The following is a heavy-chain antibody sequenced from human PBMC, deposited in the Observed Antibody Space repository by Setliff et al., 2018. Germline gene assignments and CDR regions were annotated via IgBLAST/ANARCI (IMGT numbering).Heavy chain of an antibody. CDR3: ATRRAARSPLTG. CDR2: ISAYNGNT. J-gene: IGHJ4*02. Sequence: ASVKVSCKASGYTFSSYGISWVRQAPGQGLEWMGWISAYNGNTNYAQKSQGRVTMTTDTSTSTGYMELRSLRPDDTAVYYCATRRAARSPLTGWGQGTLVTVPQ. D-gene: IGHD6-6*01. CDR1: GYTFSSYG. V-gene: IGHV1-18*01.